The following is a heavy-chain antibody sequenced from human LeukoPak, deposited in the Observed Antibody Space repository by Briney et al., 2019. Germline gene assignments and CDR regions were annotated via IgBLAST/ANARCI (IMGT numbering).Heavy chain of an antibody. J-gene: IGHJ6*02. CDR2: INHSGST. Sequence: SETLSLTCAVYGGSFGGYYWSWIRQPPGKGLEWIGEINHSGSTNYNPSLKSRVTISVDTSKNQFPLKLSSVTAADTAVYYCARGYCSSTSCYGMDVWGQGTTVTVSS. D-gene: IGHD2-2*01. V-gene: IGHV4-34*01. CDR1: GGSFGGYY. CDR3: ARGYCSSTSCYGMDV.